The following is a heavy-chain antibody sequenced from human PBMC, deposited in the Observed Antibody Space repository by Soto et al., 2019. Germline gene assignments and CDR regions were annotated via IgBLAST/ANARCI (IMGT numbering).Heavy chain of an antibody. Sequence: QVQLVQSGTEVKKPGASVKVSCKASGYTLTTYGVSWVRQAPGQGLEWVGWISAYNDHTNYAQKFQGRVTMTTDTSTGTAYMELRRLRSDDTAVYYCARGTYFDYWGQGTLVTVSS. CDR2: ISAYNDHT. V-gene: IGHV1-18*01. J-gene: IGHJ4*02. CDR1: GYTLTTYG. CDR3: ARGTYFDY. D-gene: IGHD1-1*01.